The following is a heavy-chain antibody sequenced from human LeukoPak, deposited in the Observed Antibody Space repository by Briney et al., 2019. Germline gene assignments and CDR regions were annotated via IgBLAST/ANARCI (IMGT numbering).Heavy chain of an antibody. J-gene: IGHJ6*02. Sequence: GGSLRLSCAASGFTFSDYYMSWIRQAPGKGLEWVSYISSSGSTIYYADSVKGRFTISRDNAQNSLYLQMNSLRAEDTAVYYCARDDSGSRMTTSYYYGMDVWGQGTTVTVSS. D-gene: IGHD4-17*01. CDR2: ISSSGSTI. V-gene: IGHV3-11*01. CDR1: GFTFSDYY. CDR3: ARDDSGSRMTTSYYYGMDV.